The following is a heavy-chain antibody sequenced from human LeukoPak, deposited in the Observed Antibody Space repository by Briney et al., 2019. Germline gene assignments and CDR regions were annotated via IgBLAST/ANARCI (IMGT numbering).Heavy chain of an antibody. V-gene: IGHV3-30*04. CDR3: ARSRGGYCSSTSCPYLY. J-gene: IGHJ4*02. Sequence: PGRSLRLSCAASGFTFSSYAMHWVRQAPGKGLEWVAVISYDGSNKYYADSVKGRFTISRDNSKNTLYLQMNSLRAEDTAVYYCARSRGGYCSSTSCPYLYWGQGTRVTVSS. CDR1: GFTFSSYA. D-gene: IGHD2-2*01. CDR2: ISYDGSNK.